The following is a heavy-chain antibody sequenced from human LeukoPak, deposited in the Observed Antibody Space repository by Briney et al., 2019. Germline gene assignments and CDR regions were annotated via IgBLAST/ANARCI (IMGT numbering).Heavy chain of an antibody. V-gene: IGHV3-23*01. CDR3: AKRVGGTPDY. Sequence: GGSLRLSCSASGFTFTAYTMNWVRQAPGKGLEWVSAIGGDGGSTDYADSVKGRFTISRDNSKNTLYLQMNSLRAGDTALYYCAKRVGGTPDYWGLGTLVTVSS. D-gene: IGHD1-26*01. CDR2: IGGDGGST. J-gene: IGHJ4*02. CDR1: GFTFTAYT.